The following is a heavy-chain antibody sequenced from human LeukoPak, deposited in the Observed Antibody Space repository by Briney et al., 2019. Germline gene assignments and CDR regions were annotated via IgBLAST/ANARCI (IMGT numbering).Heavy chain of an antibody. CDR3: ARTKKVSWGNNDVFDI. J-gene: IGHJ3*02. CDR1: GYTFTTYY. Sequence: ASVKVSSTASGYTFTTYYLHWVRQAPGQGLERMGVINPSGGTGYAQNVQGRGSMTRDTSTSTEHMALSSLRSEDTAVYYCARTKKVSWGNNDVFDIWGQGTMVTVSS. D-gene: IGHD3-16*01. CDR2: INPSGGT. V-gene: IGHV1-46*01.